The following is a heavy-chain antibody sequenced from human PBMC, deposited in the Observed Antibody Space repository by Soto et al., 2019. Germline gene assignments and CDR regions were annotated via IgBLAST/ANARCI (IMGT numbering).Heavy chain of an antibody. CDR2: ISYDGSNK. V-gene: IGHV3-30-3*01. J-gene: IGHJ4*02. CDR1: GFTFSSYA. Sequence: QVQLVESGGGVVQPGRSLRLSCAASGFTFSSYAMHWVRQAPGKGLEWVAVISYDGSNKYYADSLKGRFTISRDNSKNTLYLQMNSLRAEDTAVYYCARDGGQQLVSDNYFDYWGQGTLVTVSS. CDR3: ARDGGQQLVSDNYFDY. D-gene: IGHD6-13*01.